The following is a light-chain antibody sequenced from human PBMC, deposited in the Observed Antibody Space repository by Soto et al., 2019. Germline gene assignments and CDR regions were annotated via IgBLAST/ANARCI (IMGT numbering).Light chain of an antibody. CDR2: STS. J-gene: IGKJ1*01. V-gene: IGKV3-15*01. CDR1: QSINSN. Sequence: TQGPASMSETPGERATLSCRASQSINSNLAWYQQKPGQAPRLLIYSTSTRATGIPARFSGSGSGTEFTLTISSLQSEDFEVYDCQHYNKWPWPLGQGT. CDR3: QHYNKWPWP.